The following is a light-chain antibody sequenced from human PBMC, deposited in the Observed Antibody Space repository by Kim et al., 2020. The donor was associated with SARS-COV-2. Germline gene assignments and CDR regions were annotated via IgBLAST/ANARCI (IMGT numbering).Light chain of an antibody. Sequence: SPGERAILSCRASQTISSAYLAWYQRKPGQAPRLLIYGASSRATGIPDRFSGSGSGTDFTLAISGLEPEDFAVYYCQHYGYSLWTFGQGTKVDIK. CDR1: QTISSAY. CDR3: QHYGYSLWT. V-gene: IGKV3-20*01. CDR2: GAS. J-gene: IGKJ1*01.